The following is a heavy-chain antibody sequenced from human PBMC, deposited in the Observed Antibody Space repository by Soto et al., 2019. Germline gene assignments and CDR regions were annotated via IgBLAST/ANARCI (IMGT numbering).Heavy chain of an antibody. Sequence: ASVKVSCKASGYTFTSYGISWARQAPGQGLEWMGWISTYNGNTNYAQKLQGRVTMTTDTSASTAYMELSSLRSEDTAVYYCAREADDFWSGYSGSSFDIWGQGTMVTV. J-gene: IGHJ3*02. CDR1: GYTFTSYG. V-gene: IGHV1-18*01. CDR3: AREADDFWSGYSGSSFDI. CDR2: ISTYNGNT. D-gene: IGHD3-3*01.